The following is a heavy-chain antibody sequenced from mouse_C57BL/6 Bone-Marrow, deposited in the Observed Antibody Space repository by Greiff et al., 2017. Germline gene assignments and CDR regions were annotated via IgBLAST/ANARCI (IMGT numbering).Heavy chain of an antibody. CDR2: ISDGGSYT. Sequence: EVKVVESGGGLVKPGGSLKLSCAASGFTFSSYAMSWVRQTPEKRLAWVATISDGGSYTYYPDNVKGRFTISRDNAKNYLYLQMSHMKSEDTAMYYCARGRNYVYYFDYWGQGTTRTGSS. D-gene: IGHD2-5*01. CDR1: GFTFSSYA. CDR3: ARGRNYVYYFDY. J-gene: IGHJ2*01. V-gene: IGHV5-4*03.